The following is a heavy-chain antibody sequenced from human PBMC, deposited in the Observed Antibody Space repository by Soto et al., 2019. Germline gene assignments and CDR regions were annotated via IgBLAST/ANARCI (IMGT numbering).Heavy chain of an antibody. Sequence: PGGSLRLSCAASGFTFSSYSMNWVRQAPGKGLEWVSSISSSSSYIYYADSVKGRFTISRDNAKNSLYLQMNSLRAEDTAVYYCARDGEGFYSSSWRPIDYWGQGTLVTVSS. V-gene: IGHV3-21*01. CDR2: ISSSSSYI. CDR3: ARDGEGFYSSSWRPIDY. CDR1: GFTFSSYS. D-gene: IGHD6-13*01. J-gene: IGHJ4*02.